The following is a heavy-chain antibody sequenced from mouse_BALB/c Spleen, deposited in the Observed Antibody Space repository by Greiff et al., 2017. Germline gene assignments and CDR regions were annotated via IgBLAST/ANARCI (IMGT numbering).Heavy chain of an antibody. CDR1: GFTFTDYY. Sequence: EVKVVESGGGLVQPGGSLRLSCATSGFTFTDYYMSWVRQPPGKALEWLGFIRNKANGYTTEYSASVKGRFTISRDNSQSILYLQMNTLRAEDSATYYCARSTVVDYWGQGTSVTVSS. V-gene: IGHV7-3*02. D-gene: IGHD1-1*01. CDR3: ARSTVVDY. J-gene: IGHJ4*01. CDR2: IRNKANGYTT.